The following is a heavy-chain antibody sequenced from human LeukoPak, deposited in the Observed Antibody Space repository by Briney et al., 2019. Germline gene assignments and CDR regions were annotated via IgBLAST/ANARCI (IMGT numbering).Heavy chain of an antibody. CDR3: ARSPTGSGWYYLDY. CDR2: MSSSGSSI. V-gene: IGHV3-48*03. J-gene: IGHJ4*02. CDR1: GFTFSSFE. D-gene: IGHD6-19*01. Sequence: GGSLRLSCAASGFTFSSFEMNWVRLAPGKGLEWVSYMSSSGSSIYYADSVKGRFTISRDNAKNSLYLQMSSLRAEDTAVYYCARSPTGSGWYYLDYWGQGTLVTVSS.